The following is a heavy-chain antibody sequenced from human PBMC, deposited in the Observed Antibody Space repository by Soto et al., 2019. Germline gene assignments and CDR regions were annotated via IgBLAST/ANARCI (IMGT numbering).Heavy chain of an antibody. J-gene: IGHJ4*02. Sequence: PGESLKISCKGSGYIFTNYWIAWARQMPGKGLEWMGIIHPGDSDTRYTPSLHGQVTISVDRSTSTAYLQWSSLEASDTAIYYCVRQGLNRMSPVPATSDYWGQGTPVTVSS. CDR2: IHPGDSDT. D-gene: IGHD2-15*01. CDR1: GYIFTNYW. CDR3: VRQGLNRMSPVPATSDY. V-gene: IGHV5-51*01.